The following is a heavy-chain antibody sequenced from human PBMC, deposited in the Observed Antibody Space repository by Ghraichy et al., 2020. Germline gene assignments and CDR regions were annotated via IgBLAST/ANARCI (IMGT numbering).Heavy chain of an antibody. CDR1: GYTFTSYA. J-gene: IGHJ4*02. Sequence: ASVKVSCKASGYTFTSYAMHWVRQAPGQRLEWMGWINAGNGNTKYSQKFQGRVTITRDTSASTAYMELSSLRSEDTAVYYCARAPRYSSGWYGSEFDYWGQGPLVTVSS. CDR2: INAGNGNT. V-gene: IGHV1-3*01. CDR3: ARAPRYSSGWYGSEFDY. D-gene: IGHD6-19*01.